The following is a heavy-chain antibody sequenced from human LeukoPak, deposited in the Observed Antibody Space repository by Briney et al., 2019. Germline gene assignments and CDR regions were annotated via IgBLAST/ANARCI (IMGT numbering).Heavy chain of an antibody. D-gene: IGHD2-2*02. CDR2: FDPEDGET. CDR1: RYTLTELS. V-gene: IGHV1-24*01. J-gene: IGHJ4*02. CDR3: ATVVPAAITLPFDY. Sequence: ASVKVSCKVSRYTLTELSMHWVRQAPGKGLEWMGGFDPEDGETIYAQKFQGRVTMTEDTSTDTAYMELSSLRSEDTAVYYCATVVPAAITLPFDYWGQGTLITVSS.